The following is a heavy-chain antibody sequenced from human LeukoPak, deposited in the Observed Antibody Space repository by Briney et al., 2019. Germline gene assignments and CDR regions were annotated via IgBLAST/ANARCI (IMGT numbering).Heavy chain of an antibody. Sequence: SETLSLTCTVSGGSISNYYWSWIRQPPGKGLEWIGYIYYSGSTNYNPSLKSRVTISVDTSKNQFSLKLSSVTAADTAVYYCARDRLGVVPADRWFDPWGQGTLVTVSS. J-gene: IGHJ5*02. CDR2: IYYSGST. V-gene: IGHV4-59*01. CDR3: ARDRLGVVPADRWFDP. CDR1: GGSISNYY. D-gene: IGHD2-2*01.